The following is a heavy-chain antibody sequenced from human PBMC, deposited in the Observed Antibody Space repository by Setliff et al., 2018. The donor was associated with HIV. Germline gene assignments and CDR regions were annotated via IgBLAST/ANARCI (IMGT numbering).Heavy chain of an antibody. CDR2: IYYSGST. D-gene: IGHD5-18*01. V-gene: IGHV4-30-4*08. CDR1: GGSISSGDYY. CDR3: AREGYSYGYHNFDY. Sequence: SETLSLTCTVSGGSISSGDYYWSWIRQPPGKGLEWLGYIYYSGSTYYNPSLKSRVTISVDTSKNQFSLKLSSVTAADTAVYCCAREGYSYGYHNFDYWGQGTLVTVSS. J-gene: IGHJ4*02.